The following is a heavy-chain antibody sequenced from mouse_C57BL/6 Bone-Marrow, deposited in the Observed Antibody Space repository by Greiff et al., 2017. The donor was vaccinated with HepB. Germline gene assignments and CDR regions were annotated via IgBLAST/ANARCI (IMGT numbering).Heavy chain of an antibody. Sequence: VQLQQSGGGLVKPGGSLKLSCAASGFTFSDYGMHWVRQAPEKGLEWVAYISSGSSTIYYADTVKGRFTISRDNAKNTLFLQMTSLRSEDTAMYYCATGSDPFDYWGQGTTLTVSS. V-gene: IGHV5-17*01. CDR1: GFTFSDYG. J-gene: IGHJ2*01. CDR2: ISSGSSTI. D-gene: IGHD3-1*01. CDR3: ATGSDPFDY.